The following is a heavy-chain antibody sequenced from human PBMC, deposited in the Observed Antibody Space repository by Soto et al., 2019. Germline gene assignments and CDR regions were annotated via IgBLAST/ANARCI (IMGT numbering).Heavy chain of an antibody. CDR3: AKNAITMVRGVYGMDV. Sequence: GGSLRLSCAASGFTFSSYAMSWVRQAPGKGLEWVSAISGSGGSTYYADSVKGRFTISRDNSKNTLYLQMNSLRAEDTAVYYCAKNAITMVRGVYGMDVWGQGTTVTVSS. D-gene: IGHD3-10*01. CDR2: ISGSGGST. J-gene: IGHJ6*02. V-gene: IGHV3-23*01. CDR1: GFTFSSYA.